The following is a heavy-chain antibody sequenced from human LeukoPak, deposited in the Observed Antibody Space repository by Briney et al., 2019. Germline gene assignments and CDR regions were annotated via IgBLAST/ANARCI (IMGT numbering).Heavy chain of an antibody. CDR2: ISYDGSNK. D-gene: IGHD3-10*01. J-gene: IGHJ4*02. Sequence: GGSLRLSCAASGFTFSSYGMHWVRQAPGKGLEWVAVISYDGSNKYYADSVKGRFTISRDNSKNTLYLQMNSLRAEDTAVYYCARDQRYYGSGSYSGGDYWGQGTLVTVSS. V-gene: IGHV3-30*03. CDR3: ARDQRYYGSGSYSGGDY. CDR1: GFTFSSYG.